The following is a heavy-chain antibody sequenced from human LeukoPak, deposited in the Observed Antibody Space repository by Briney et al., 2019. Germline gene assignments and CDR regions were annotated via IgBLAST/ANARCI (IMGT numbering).Heavy chain of an antibody. J-gene: IGHJ3*02. CDR3: AKDGTRDTGYDYPEKNPDAFDI. V-gene: IGHV3-74*01. D-gene: IGHD5-12*01. CDR2: IYSDGSST. Sequence: GGSLRLSCAASGFTFSSYWMHWVRQAPGKGLVWGSRIYSDGSSTSYADSVKGRFTISRDNSKNTLYLQMNSLRAEDTAVYYCAKDGTRDTGYDYPEKNPDAFDIWGQGTMVTVSS. CDR1: GFTFSSYW.